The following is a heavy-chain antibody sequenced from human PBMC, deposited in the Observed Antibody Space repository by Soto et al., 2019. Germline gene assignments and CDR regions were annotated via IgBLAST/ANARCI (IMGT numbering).Heavy chain of an antibody. CDR3: AKDGGGIQLWFNY. CDR1: GFTFRSYG. V-gene: IGHV3-30*18. J-gene: IGHJ4*02. Sequence: QVQLVESGGGVGQPGRSLRLSCAASGFTFRSYGMHWVRQAPGKGLEWVAVISYDGSEKYYGDSVKGRFTISRDNSKNTLYLQMDSLRAEDTAVYYCAKDGGGIQLWFNYWGQGTLFAVSS. CDR2: ISYDGSEK. D-gene: IGHD3-16*02.